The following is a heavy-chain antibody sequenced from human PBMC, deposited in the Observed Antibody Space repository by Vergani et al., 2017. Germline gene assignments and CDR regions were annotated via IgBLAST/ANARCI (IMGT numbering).Heavy chain of an antibody. D-gene: IGHD3-9*01. J-gene: IGHJ4*02. CDR3: ARDLNDGILTGASGY. CDR2: ISAYNGNT. CDR1: GYTFTGYY. V-gene: IGHV1-18*04. Sequence: QVQLVQSGAEVKKPGASVKVSCKASGYTFTGYYMHWVRQAPGQGLEWMGWISAYNGNTNYAQKLQGRVTMTTDTSTSTAYMELRSLRSDDTAVYYCARDLNDGILTGASGYWGQGTLVTVSS.